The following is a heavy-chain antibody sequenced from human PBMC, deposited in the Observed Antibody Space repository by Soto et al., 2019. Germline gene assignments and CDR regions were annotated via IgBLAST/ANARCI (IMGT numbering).Heavy chain of an antibody. Sequence: ASVKVSCKASGFTFTSSAVQWVRQARGQRLEWIGWIVVGSGNTNYAQKFQERVTITRDMSTSTAYMELSSPRSEDTAVYYCAAGADFWSGKNYYYYYGMDVWGQGTTVTVSS. D-gene: IGHD3-3*01. CDR1: GFTFTSSA. CDR2: IVVGSGNT. V-gene: IGHV1-58*01. J-gene: IGHJ6*02. CDR3: AAGADFWSGKNYYYYYGMDV.